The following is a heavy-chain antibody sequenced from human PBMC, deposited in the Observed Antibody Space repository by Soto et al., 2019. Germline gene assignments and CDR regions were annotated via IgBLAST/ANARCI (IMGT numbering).Heavy chain of an antibody. CDR2: TYYRSKWYN. CDR1: GDSVSSNSAA. CDR3: ERVCAPVFRGAAVGGGGYYSGMDV. Sequence: SQTLSLTCAISGDSVSSNSAAWNWIRQSPSRGLEWLGRTYYRSKWYNDYAVSVKSRITINPDTSKNQFSLQLNSVTPEDTAVYYLERVCAPVFRGAAVGGGGYYSGMDVWGKGTTVPVSS. V-gene: IGHV6-1*01. D-gene: IGHD3-16*01. J-gene: IGHJ6*04.